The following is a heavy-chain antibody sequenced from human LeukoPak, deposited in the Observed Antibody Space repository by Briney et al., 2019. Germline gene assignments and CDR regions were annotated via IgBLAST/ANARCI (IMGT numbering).Heavy chain of an antibody. CDR2: IYYSGST. V-gene: IGHV4-59*08. J-gene: IGHJ4*02. CDR1: GGSISSYY. D-gene: IGHD5-18*01. CDR3: ARLYSYGAPFDY. Sequence: SETLSLTCTVSGGSISSYYWSWIRQPPGKGLEWIGYIYYSGSTNYNPSLKSRVTISVDTSKNQFSLKLTSVTAADTAVYYCARLYSYGAPFDYWGQGTLVTVSP.